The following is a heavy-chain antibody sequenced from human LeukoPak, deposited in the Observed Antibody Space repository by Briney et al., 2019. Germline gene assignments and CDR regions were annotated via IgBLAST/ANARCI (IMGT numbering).Heavy chain of an antibody. D-gene: IGHD2-21*02. CDR1: GFTFSSYW. CDR3: AKDHDRHIVVVTAIDY. J-gene: IGHJ4*02. CDR2: INSDGSST. V-gene: IGHV3-74*01. Sequence: PGGSLRLSCAASGFTFSSYWMHWVRQAPGKGLVWVSRINSDGSSTSYADSVKGRFTISRDNAKNTLYLQMNSLRAEDTAVYYCAKDHDRHIVVVTAIDYWGQGTLVTVSS.